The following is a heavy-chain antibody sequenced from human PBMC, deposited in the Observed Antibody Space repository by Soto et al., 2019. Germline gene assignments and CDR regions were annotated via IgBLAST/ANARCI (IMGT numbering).Heavy chain of an antibody. D-gene: IGHD3-10*01. CDR2: IYTSGST. V-gene: IGHV4-4*07. CDR1: GGSISSYY. CDR3: ARDMRFGELLSWDY. Sequence: PSATLSLTCTVSGGSISSYYWSWIRQPAGKGQEWIGRIYTSGSTNYNPSLKSRVTMSVDTSKNQFSLKLSSVTAADTAVYYCARDMRFGELLSWDYWGQGTLVTVS. J-gene: IGHJ4*02.